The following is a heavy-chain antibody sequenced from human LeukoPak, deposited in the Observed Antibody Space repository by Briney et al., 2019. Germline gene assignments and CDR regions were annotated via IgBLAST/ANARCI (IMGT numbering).Heavy chain of an antibody. CDR2: ISSSGSTI. J-gene: IGHJ4*02. CDR3: ARCSNSYDTGGYYRCPLDY. Sequence: GGSLRLSCAASGFTFSSYEMNWVRQAPGKGLEWVSYISSSGSTIYYADSVKGRFTISRDNAKNSLYLQMNSLRAEDTAVYYCARCSNSYDTGGYYRCPLDYWGQGTLVTVSS. CDR1: GFTFSSYE. D-gene: IGHD3-22*01. V-gene: IGHV3-48*03.